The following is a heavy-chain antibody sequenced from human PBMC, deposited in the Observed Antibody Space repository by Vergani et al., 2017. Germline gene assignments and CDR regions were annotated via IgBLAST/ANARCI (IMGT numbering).Heavy chain of an antibody. CDR1: GFTFSSYE. CDR3: AKDRWERAYCGGDCYIDY. Sequence: EVQLVESGGGLVQPGGSLRLSCAASGFTFSSYEMNWVRQAPGKGLEWVSYISSSGSTIYYADSVKGRFTISRDNAKNSLYLQMNSLRAEDTAVYYCAKDRWERAYCGGDCYIDYWGQGTLVTVPS. CDR2: ISSSGSTI. J-gene: IGHJ4*02. V-gene: IGHV3-48*03. D-gene: IGHD2-21*02.